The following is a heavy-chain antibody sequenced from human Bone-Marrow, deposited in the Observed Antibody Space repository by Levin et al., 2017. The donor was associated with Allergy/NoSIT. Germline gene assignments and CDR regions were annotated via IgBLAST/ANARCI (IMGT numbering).Heavy chain of an antibody. Sequence: GWSLRLSCAASGFTFSSYSMNWVRQAPGKGLEWVSSISSSSSYIYYADSVKGRFTISRDNAKNSLYLQMNSLRAEDTAVYYCARVSPLVRFLEWPPAGMDVWGQGTTVTVSS. CDR2: ISSSSSYI. CDR3: ARVSPLVRFLEWPPAGMDV. J-gene: IGHJ6*02. D-gene: IGHD3-3*01. V-gene: IGHV3-21*01. CDR1: GFTFSSYS.